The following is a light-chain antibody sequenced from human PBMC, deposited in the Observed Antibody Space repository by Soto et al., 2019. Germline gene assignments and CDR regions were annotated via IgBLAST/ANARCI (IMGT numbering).Light chain of an antibody. V-gene: IGLV2-14*01. J-gene: IGLJ2*01. Sequence: QAVVTQPAAVSGSPGQSITISCTGTSSDVWAYNYVSWYQQHPGKAPKLMIFEVSDRPSGVSNRFYGSKSGNTASLTISGLQAEDEADYYCSAYTSSKTLVFGGGTKLTVL. CDR3: SAYTSSKTLV. CDR2: EVS. CDR1: SSDVWAYNY.